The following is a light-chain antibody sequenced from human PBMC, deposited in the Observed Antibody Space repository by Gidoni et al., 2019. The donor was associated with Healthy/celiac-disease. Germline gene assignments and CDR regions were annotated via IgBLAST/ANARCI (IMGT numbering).Light chain of an antibody. CDR2: AAS. Sequence: DIQMTPSPSSLSASVGDRVTITCRASQSISSYLNWYQQKPGKAPKLLIYAASSLQSGVPSRFSGSGSGTDFTLTISSLQPEDFATYYCQQSYSTPPGYTFGQGTKLEIK. V-gene: IGKV1-39*01. CDR1: QSISSY. CDR3: QQSYSTPPGYT. J-gene: IGKJ2*01.